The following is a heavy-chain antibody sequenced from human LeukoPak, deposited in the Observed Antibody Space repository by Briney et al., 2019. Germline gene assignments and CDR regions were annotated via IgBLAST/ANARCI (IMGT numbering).Heavy chain of an antibody. V-gene: IGHV3-7*05. CDR3: ASRAGYSGSWSAFDY. CDR2: IKQDGSEK. CDR1: GFTFSSYW. Sequence: GGSLRLSCAAFGFTFSSYWMSWVRQAPGKGLEWVANIKQDGSEKYYVDSVKGRFTISRDNAKNSLFLQMDRLRVDDTAVYYCASRAGYSGSWSAFDYWGQGTLVTVSS. D-gene: IGHD6-13*01. J-gene: IGHJ4*02.